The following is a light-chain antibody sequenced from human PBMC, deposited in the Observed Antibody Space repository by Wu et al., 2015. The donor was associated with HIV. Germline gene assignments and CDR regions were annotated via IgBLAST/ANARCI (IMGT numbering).Light chain of an antibody. V-gene: IGKV1-5*03. J-gene: IGKJ1*01. CDR2: KAS. Sequence: DIQMTQSPSTLPASVGDRVTITCRASQSISSWLAWYQQKPGKAPKLLIYKASSLESGVPSRFSGSGSGTEFTLTISSLQPDDFATYYCQQYNSYSKTFGQGTKVKSN. CDR3: QQYNSYSKT. CDR1: QSISSW.